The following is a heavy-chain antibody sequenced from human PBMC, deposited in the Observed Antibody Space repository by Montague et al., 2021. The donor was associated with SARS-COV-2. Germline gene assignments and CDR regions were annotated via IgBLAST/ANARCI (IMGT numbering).Heavy chain of an antibody. CDR2: IYTSGST. CDR3: AGGPAATYYYGLDV. J-gene: IGHJ6*02. D-gene: IGHD2-15*01. V-gene: IGHV4-61*02. CDR1: GGSISSGSYY. Sequence: TLSLTCTVSGGSISSGSYYWSWIRQPAGKGLEWSGSIYTSGSTNYNPSLKSRVTISVNTSKNQFSLKLSSVTAADTAVYYCAGGPAATYYYGLDVWGQGTTVTVSS.